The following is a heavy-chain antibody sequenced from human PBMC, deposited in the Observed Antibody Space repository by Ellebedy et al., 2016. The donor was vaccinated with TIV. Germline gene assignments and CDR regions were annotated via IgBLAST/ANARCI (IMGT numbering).Heavy chain of an antibody. CDR1: GFNFTTYG. J-gene: IGHJ4*02. D-gene: IGHD1-26*01. CDR3: ARAESYSFDN. CDR2: INTDGRTI. V-gene: IGHV3-74*01. Sequence: GESLKISCAASGFNFTTYGMPWVRQAPGKGLVWVSRINTDGRTIDYADSVKGLFTISRDNAKNTLYLQMNSLRLEDTGGYGYARAESYSFDNWGQGSLVTVSS.